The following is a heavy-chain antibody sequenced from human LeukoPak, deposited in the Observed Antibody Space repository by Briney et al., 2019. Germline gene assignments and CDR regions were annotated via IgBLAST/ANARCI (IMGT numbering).Heavy chain of an antibody. CDR1: GFTFSSSA. Sequence: GGSLRLSCAASGFTFSSSAMSWVRQVPGKGLEWVSGISASGGSTSYADSVRGRFTISRDNSKDTLYLQMNSLRAEDTAVYYCAKDVGKWESLHFFDYWGQGTLVTVSS. CDR3: AKDVGKWESLHFFDY. J-gene: IGHJ4*02. CDR2: ISASGGST. V-gene: IGHV3-23*01. D-gene: IGHD1-26*01.